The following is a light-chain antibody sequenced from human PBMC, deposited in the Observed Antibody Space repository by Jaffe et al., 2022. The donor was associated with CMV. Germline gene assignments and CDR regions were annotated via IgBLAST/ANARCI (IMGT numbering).Light chain of an antibody. V-gene: IGKV1-39*01. CDR2: TAS. CDR3: QQSYSTPPT. Sequence: DIQMTQSPSSLSASVGDRITITCRASQSISSYLNWYQQKPEKAPKLLIYTASTLQGGVPSRFSGSGSGTDFTLTISSLQPEDFATYYCQQSYSTPPTFGGGTKVEIK. CDR1: QSISSY. J-gene: IGKJ4*01.